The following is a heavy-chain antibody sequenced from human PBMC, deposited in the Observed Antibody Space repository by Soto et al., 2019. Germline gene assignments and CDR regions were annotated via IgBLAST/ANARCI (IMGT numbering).Heavy chain of an antibody. Sequence: ETLSLTCTVSGGSISGYYWSWIRQPPGKGLEWIGYIYSSGSTNYNPSLQSRVTISVDTSKNQFSLKLSSVTAADTAVYYCARLACSSTRCFTYFDYWGQGALVTVSS. V-gene: IGHV4-59*08. J-gene: IGHJ4*02. CDR3: ARLACSSTRCFTYFDY. CDR2: IYSSGST. CDR1: GGSISGYY. D-gene: IGHD2-2*02.